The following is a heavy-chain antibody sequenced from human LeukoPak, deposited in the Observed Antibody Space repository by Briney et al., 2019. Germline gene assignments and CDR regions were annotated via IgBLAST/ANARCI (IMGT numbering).Heavy chain of an antibody. CDR2: IYYSGST. J-gene: IGHJ4*02. V-gene: IGHV4-59*01. Sequence: SETLSLTCTVSGGSISNYYWSWFRQPPGKRLEWIASIYYSGSTTYSPSLKSRVTISVDTSKNLFSLQLSSVTAADTAVYYCARANYFDFWGQGTLVTVSS. CDR3: ARANYFDF. CDR1: GGSISNYY.